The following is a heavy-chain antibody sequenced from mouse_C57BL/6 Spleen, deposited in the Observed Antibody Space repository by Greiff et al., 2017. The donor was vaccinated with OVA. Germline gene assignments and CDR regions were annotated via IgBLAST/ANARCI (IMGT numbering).Heavy chain of an antibody. CDR2: INPNNGGT. CDR1: GYTFTDYN. V-gene: IGHV1-22*01. Sequence: VQLKESGPELVKPGASVKMSCKASGYTFTDYNMHWVKQSHGKSLEWIGYINPNNGGTSYNQKFKGKATLTVNKSSSTAYMELRSLTSEDSAVYYCAIGYYFDYWGQGTTLTVSS. CDR3: AIGYYFDY. J-gene: IGHJ2*01.